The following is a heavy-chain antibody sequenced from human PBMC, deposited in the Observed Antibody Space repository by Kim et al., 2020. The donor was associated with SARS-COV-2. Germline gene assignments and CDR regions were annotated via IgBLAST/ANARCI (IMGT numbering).Heavy chain of an antibody. V-gene: IGHV3-23*01. CDR2: ISGSGGST. Sequence: GGSLRLSCAASGFTFSSYAMSWVRQAPGKGLEWVSAISGSGGSTYYADSVKGRFTISRDNSKNTLYLQMNSLRAEDTAVYYCAKDDGYSSSWYYYYYYGMDVWGQGTTVTVSS. D-gene: IGHD6-13*01. CDR3: AKDDGYSSSWYYYYYYGMDV. J-gene: IGHJ6*02. CDR1: GFTFSSYA.